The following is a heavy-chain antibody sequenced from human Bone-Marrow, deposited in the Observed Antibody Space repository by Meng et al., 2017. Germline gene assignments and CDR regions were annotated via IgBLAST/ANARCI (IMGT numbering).Heavy chain of an antibody. CDR2: ISSDGITT. V-gene: IGHV3-74*03. CDR1: GFSFSRYW. CDR3: ARDGGNARNWFDP. J-gene: IGHJ5*02. Sequence: GESLKISCAASGFSFSRYWMHWVRQAPEKGLVWVSRISSDGITTEYADSVRGRFTTSRDNAKNTLYLQMDSLRADDTAVYYCARDGGNARNWFDPWGQGTLVTVS. D-gene: IGHD2-8*01.